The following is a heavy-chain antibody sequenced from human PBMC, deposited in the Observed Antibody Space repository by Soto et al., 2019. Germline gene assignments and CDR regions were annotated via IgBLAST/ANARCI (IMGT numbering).Heavy chain of an antibody. Sequence: QVQLVQSGAEVKKPGSSVKVSCKASGGTFSSYAITWVRQAPGQGLEWMGGTIPLFGTPNYAQKFQGRVTITADKSTNTVYMELSSLRSEDTAVYYCARDAVAGTESNWFDPWGQGTLVTVSS. V-gene: IGHV1-69*06. CDR2: TIPLFGTP. D-gene: IGHD6-19*01. CDR1: GGTFSSYA. CDR3: ARDAVAGTESNWFDP. J-gene: IGHJ5*02.